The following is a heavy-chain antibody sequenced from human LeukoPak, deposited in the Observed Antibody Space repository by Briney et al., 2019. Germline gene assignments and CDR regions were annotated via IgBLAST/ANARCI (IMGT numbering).Heavy chain of an antibody. CDR1: GGSINSFY. J-gene: IGHJ6*04. CDR2: IYYSGST. D-gene: IGHD3-10*01. V-gene: IGHV4-59*01. Sequence: SETLSLTCTVSGGSINSFYWSWIRQPPGGGLEWIGYIYYSGSTNYNPSLKSRVTMSVDASKNQFSLWLSSVIAADTAVYYCATLARLTLIRGVTGYHSLDVWGRGTKVTVSS. CDR3: ATLARLTLIRGVTGYHSLDV.